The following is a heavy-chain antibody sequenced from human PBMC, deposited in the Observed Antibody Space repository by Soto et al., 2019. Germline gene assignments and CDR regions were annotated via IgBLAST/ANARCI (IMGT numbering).Heavy chain of an antibody. Sequence: HVQLVQSGAEVKKPGASVKVSCKSSGYTFTSYGISLVRQAPGQGLEWMGWISAYNGNTNYAQKLQGRGTMTTDTSTSTAYMEQMILRSDDTAVYYCARESAVAALDPWGQGTLVTVSS. D-gene: IGHD6-19*01. V-gene: IGHV1-18*01. CDR3: ARESAVAALDP. CDR2: ISAYNGNT. CDR1: GYTFTSYG. J-gene: IGHJ5*02.